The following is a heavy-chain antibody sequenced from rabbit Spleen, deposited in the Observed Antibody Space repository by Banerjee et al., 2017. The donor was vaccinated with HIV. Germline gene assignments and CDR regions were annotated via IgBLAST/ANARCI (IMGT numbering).Heavy chain of an antibody. CDR1: GFFFSVKNY. V-gene: IGHV1S45*01. J-gene: IGHJ6*01. Sequence: QEQLEESGGDLVKSEGSLTLTGTASGFFFSVKNYMCWVRQAPGKGLECIACIYGGSSGSTWYATWAKGRFTCSKTSSTTVTLQMTSLTVADTATYFCARDTSSSFSSYGMDLWGQGTLVTVS. CDR2: IYGGSSGST. CDR3: ARDTSSSFSSYGMDL. D-gene: IGHD1-1*01.